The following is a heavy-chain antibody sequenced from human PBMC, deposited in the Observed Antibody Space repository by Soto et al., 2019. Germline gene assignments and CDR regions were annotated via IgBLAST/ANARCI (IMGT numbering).Heavy chain of an antibody. Sequence: SLRLSCAASGFTFSSYAMHWVRQAPGKGLEWVAVISYDGSNKNYADSVKGRFTISRDNSKNTLYLQMNSLRAEDTAVYYCARGYDFWSGYYYPYGMDVWGQGNTVTVS. D-gene: IGHD3-3*01. J-gene: IGHJ6*02. CDR1: GFTFSSYA. V-gene: IGHV3-30-3*01. CDR3: ARGYDFWSGYYYPYGMDV. CDR2: ISYDGSNK.